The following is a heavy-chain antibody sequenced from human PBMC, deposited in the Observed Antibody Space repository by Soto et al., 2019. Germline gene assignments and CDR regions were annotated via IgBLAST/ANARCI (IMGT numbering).Heavy chain of an antibody. CDR1: GGSFTYT. J-gene: IGHJ6*02. CDR3: ARVGSGSYYEDYYYYGMDV. V-gene: IGHV1-69*06. D-gene: IGHD1-26*01. CDR2: IIPIFGTA. Sequence: SVKVSCKASGGSFTYTLSWVRQAPGQGLEWMGGIIPIFGTANYAQKFQGRVTITADKSTSTAYMELSSLRSEDTAVYYCARVGSGSYYEDYYYYGMDVWGQGTTVTVSS.